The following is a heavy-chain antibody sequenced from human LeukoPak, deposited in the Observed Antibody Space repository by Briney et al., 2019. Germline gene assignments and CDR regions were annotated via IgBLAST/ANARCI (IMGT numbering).Heavy chain of an antibody. CDR2: MNPNSGNQ. CDR1: GYTFTSYD. V-gene: IGHV1-8*01. D-gene: IGHD5-12*01. Sequence: ASVKVSCKTSGYTFTSYDINWVRQATGPGLEGMGWMNPNSGNQGYAQKFQRRVTTPRNTSISTAYMELSSLRSDDTAVYYCARGVGMVATISKKHFDYWGQGTLVTVSS. J-gene: IGHJ4*02. CDR3: ARGVGMVATISKKHFDY.